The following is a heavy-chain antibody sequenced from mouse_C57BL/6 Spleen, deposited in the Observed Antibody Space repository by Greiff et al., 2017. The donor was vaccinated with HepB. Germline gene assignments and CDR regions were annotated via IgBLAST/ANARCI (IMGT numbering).Heavy chain of an antibody. D-gene: IGHD2-4*01. J-gene: IGHJ4*01. V-gene: IGHV1-80*01. CDR2: IYPGDGDT. Sequence: QVQLQQSGAELVKPGASVKISCKASGYAFSSYWMNWVKQRPGKGLEWIGQIYPGDGDTNYNGKFKGKATLTADKSSSTAYMQLSSLTSEDSAVYFCARCPDYDWAMDYWGQGTSVTVSS. CDR1: GYAFSSYW. CDR3: ARCPDYDWAMDY.